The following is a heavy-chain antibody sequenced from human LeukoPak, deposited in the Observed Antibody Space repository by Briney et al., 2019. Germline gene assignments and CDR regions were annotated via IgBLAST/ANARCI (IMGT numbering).Heavy chain of an antibody. Sequence: GGSLRPSCAASGFTFSSYAMHWVRQAPGKGLEWVAVISYDGSNKYYADSVKGRFTISRDNSKNTLYLQMNSLRAEDTAVYYCARDVYSNYVRYYYYMDVWGKGTTVTASS. CDR1: GFTFSSYA. V-gene: IGHV3-30*07. CDR3: ARDVYSNYVRYYYYMDV. CDR2: ISYDGSNK. J-gene: IGHJ6*03. D-gene: IGHD4-11*01.